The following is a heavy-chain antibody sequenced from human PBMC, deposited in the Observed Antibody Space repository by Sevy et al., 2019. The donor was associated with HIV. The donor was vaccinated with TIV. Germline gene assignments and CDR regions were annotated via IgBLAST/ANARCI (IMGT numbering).Heavy chain of an antibody. CDR1: GGTFSSYA. J-gene: IGHJ6*03. D-gene: IGHD6-13*01. V-gene: IGHV1-69*13. Sequence: ASVKVSCKASGGTFSSYAISWVRQAPGQGLEWMGGIIPIVGTANYAQKFQGRVTITADESTSTAYMELSSLRSEDTAVYYCARGGGIAQHYYYYYMDVWGKGTTVTVSS. CDR2: IIPIVGTA. CDR3: ARGGGIAQHYYYYYMDV.